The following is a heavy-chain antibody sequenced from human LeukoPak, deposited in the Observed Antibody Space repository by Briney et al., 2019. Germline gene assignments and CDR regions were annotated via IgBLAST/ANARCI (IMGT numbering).Heavy chain of an antibody. D-gene: IGHD2-2*01. Sequence: ASVKVSCKASGYTFTSYDINWVRQATGQGLEWMGWMNPNSGNTGYAQKFQGRVTMTRNTSISTAYMELSSLRSEDTAVYYCARGLCSSTSCYYYCGMDVWGQGTTVTISS. CDR2: MNPNSGNT. V-gene: IGHV1-8*01. J-gene: IGHJ6*02. CDR3: ARGLCSSTSCYYYCGMDV. CDR1: GYTFTSYD.